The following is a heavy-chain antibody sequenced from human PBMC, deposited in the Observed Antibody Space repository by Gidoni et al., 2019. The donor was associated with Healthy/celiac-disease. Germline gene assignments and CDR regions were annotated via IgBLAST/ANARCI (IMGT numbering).Heavy chain of an antibody. CDR2: IYHSVST. J-gene: IGHJ4*02. CDR3: ASSRDGYNSFDY. D-gene: IGHD5-12*01. CDR1: GGSISSGGYS. V-gene: IGHV4-30-2*01. Sequence: QLQLQESGSGLVKPSQTLSLTCAVSGGSISSGGYSWSWIRQPPGKGLEWIRYIYHSVSTYYNPSLKSRVTISVDRSKNQFSLKLSSVTAADTAVYYCASSRDGYNSFDYWGQGTLVTVSS.